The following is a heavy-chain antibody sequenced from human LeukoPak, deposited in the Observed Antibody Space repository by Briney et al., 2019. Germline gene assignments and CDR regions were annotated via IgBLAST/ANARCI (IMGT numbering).Heavy chain of an antibody. J-gene: IGHJ4*02. V-gene: IGHV4-4*07. CDR3: ARENSGSYYWPFDY. Sequence: SETLSLTCTVSGCTISSYYWSWIRQPAGKGLEWIGRIYTSGSTNYNPSLKSRVTMSVDKYKNKFSLKLSSVTAADTAVYYCARENSGSYYWPFDYWGQGTLVTVSS. D-gene: IGHD1-26*01. CDR2: IYTSGST. CDR1: GCTISSYY.